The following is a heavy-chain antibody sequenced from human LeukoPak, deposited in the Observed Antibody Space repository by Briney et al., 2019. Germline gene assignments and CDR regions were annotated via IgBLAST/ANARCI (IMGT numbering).Heavy chain of an antibody. CDR2: IIPIFGTA. J-gene: IGHJ4*02. V-gene: IGHV1-69*13. Sequence: SVKVSCKASGGTFSSYAISWVRQAPGQGLEWMGGIIPIFGTANYAQKFQGRVTITADESTSTAYMELSSLRSEDTAVYYCAATGYSSSWQFDYWGQGTLVTVSS. CDR3: AATGYSSSWQFDY. CDR1: GGTFSSYA. D-gene: IGHD6-13*01.